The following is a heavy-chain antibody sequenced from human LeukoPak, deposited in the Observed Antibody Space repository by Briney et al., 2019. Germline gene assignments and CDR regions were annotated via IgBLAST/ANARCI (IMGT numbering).Heavy chain of an antibody. CDR2: FDPEDGET. D-gene: IGHD7-27*01. CDR3: APVWGSAFDI. V-gene: IGHV1-24*01. CDR1: GYTLTELS. Sequence: ASVMVSCKVSGYTLTELSMHWVSQAPGKGLEWMGGFDPEDGETIYAQKFQGRVTMTEDTSTDTAYMELSSLRSEDTAVYYCAPVWGSAFDIWGQGQWSPSLQ. J-gene: IGHJ3*02.